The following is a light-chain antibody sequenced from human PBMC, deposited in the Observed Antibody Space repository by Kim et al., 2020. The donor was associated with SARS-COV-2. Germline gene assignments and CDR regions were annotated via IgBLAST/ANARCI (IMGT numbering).Light chain of an antibody. Sequence: QLVLTQSPSASASLGASVKLTCTLSSGHSSYAIAWHQQQPEKGPRYLMKLNTDGSHSKGDGIPDRFSGSSSGAERYLTISSLQSEDEDDYYCQTWGTGPVFGGGTQLTVL. V-gene: IGLV4-69*01. CDR2: LNTDGSH. J-gene: IGLJ2*01. CDR3: QTWGTGPV. CDR1: SGHSSYA.